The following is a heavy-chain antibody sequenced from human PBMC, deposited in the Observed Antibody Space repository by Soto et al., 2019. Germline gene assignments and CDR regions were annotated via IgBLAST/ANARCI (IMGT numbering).Heavy chain of an antibody. CDR3: ASDAYYYDSTKRNFAFDI. CDR1: GYSFTSYW. CDR2: IYPGDSDT. D-gene: IGHD3-22*01. Sequence: GESLKISCKGSGYSFTSYWIGWVRQMPGKGLEWMGIIYPGDSDTRYSPSFQGQVTISADKSISTAYLQWSSLKASDTAMYYCASDAYYYDSTKRNFAFDIWGQGTMVTVSS. J-gene: IGHJ3*02. V-gene: IGHV5-51*01.